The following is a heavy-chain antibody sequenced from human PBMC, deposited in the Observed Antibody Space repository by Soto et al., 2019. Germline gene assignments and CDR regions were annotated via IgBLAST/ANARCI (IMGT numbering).Heavy chain of an antibody. J-gene: IGHJ6*02. CDR3: ARGRKYSSSPYYYYGMDV. Sequence: XESLKVSGKGSGHTFTSYLSSWVRQMPGKSLEWMGRIDPSDSYTNYSPSFQGHVTISADKSISTAYLQWSSLKASDTAMYYCARGRKYSSSPYYYYGMDVWGQGTTVTVSS. CDR2: IDPSDSYT. D-gene: IGHD6-6*01. V-gene: IGHV5-10-1*01. CDR1: GHTFTSYL.